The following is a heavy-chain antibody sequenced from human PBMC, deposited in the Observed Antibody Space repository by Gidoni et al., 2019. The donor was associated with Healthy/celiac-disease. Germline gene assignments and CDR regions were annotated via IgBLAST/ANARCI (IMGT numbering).Heavy chain of an antibody. D-gene: IGHD1-26*01. CDR1: GFTFSSYE. CDR3: ARRRELLRNNWFDP. CDR2: ISSSGSTI. J-gene: IGHJ5*02. V-gene: IGHV3-48*03. Sequence: EVQLVESGGGLVQPGGSLRLSCAASGFTFSSYEMNWVRQAPGKGLEWVSYISSSGSTIYYADSVKGRFTISRDNAKNSLYLQMNSLRAEDTAVYYCARRRELLRNNWFDPWGQGTLVTVSS.